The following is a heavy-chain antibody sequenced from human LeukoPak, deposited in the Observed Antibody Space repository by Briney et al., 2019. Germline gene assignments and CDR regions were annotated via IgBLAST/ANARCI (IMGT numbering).Heavy chain of an antibody. CDR1: GFTFSSYS. CDR3: ARVESRYYHYYGMDV. CDR2: IKQDGSEK. V-gene: IGHV3-7*03. Sequence: GGSLRLSCAASGFTFSSYSMNWVRQAPGKGLEWVANIKQDGSEKYYVDSVKGRFTISRDDAKNSLYLQMNSLRAEDTAVYYCARVESRYYHYYGMDVWGQGTTVTVSS. D-gene: IGHD3-3*01. J-gene: IGHJ6*02.